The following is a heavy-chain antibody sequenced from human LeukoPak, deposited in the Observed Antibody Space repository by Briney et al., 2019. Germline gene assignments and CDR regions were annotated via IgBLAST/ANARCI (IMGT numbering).Heavy chain of an antibody. CDR2: IYTSGST. D-gene: IGHD3-9*01. Sequence: SETLSLTCTVSGGSISNYYWSWIRQPAGKGLEWIGRIYTSGSTNYNPSLKSRVTMSVDTSKSQFSLKLSSVTAADTAVYYCARDSDYDILTGYAYYYYMDVWGKGTTVTVSS. CDR3: ARDSDYDILTGYAYYYYMDV. V-gene: IGHV4-4*07. J-gene: IGHJ6*03. CDR1: GGSISNYY.